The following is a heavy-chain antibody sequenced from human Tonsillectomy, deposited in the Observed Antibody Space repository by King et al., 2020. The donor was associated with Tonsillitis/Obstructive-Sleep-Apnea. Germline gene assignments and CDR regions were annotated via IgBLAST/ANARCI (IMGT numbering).Heavy chain of an antibody. Sequence: VQLVESGGGLVQPGGSLRLSCAASGFTFSSYWMHWVRHVPGKGLVWVSRINSDGSSTNYADSVRGRFTISRDNARNTLYLQMHSLRAEDTAVYYCARDSGAAPGSTYMDVWGKGTTVTVSS. J-gene: IGHJ6*03. V-gene: IGHV3-74*01. CDR1: GFTFSSYW. CDR3: ARDSGAAPGSTYMDV. CDR2: INSDGSST. D-gene: IGHD6-13*01.